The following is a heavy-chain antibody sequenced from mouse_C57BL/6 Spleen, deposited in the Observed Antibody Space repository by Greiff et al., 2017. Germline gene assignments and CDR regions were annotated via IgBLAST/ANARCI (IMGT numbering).Heavy chain of an antibody. CDR3: ARAPDYYGSSPFAY. CDR2: IDPSDSYT. J-gene: IGHJ3*01. D-gene: IGHD1-1*01. V-gene: IGHV1-69*01. Sequence: VQLQQPGAELVMPGASVKLSCKASGYTFTSYWMHWVKQRPGQGLEWIGEIDPSDSYTNYNQKFKGKSTLTVDKSSSTAYMQLSSLTSEDSAVYYCARAPDYYGSSPFAYWGQVTLVTVSA. CDR1: GYTFTSYW.